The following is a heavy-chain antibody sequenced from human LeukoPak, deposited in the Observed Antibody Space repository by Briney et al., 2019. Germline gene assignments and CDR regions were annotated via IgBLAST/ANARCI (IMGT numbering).Heavy chain of an antibody. D-gene: IGHD3-3*01. CDR2: INPNSGGT. Sequence: ASVKVSCKASGYTFTGYYMHWVRQAPGQGLEWMGWINPNSGGTNYAQKFQGRVTMSRDTSISTAYMELSRLRSDDTAVYYRARTRENPNYDFWSGYYGGQQDGRYNWFDPWGQGTLVTVSS. J-gene: IGHJ5*02. V-gene: IGHV1-2*02. CDR1: GYTFTGYY. CDR3: ARTRENPNYDFWSGYYGGQQDGRYNWFDP.